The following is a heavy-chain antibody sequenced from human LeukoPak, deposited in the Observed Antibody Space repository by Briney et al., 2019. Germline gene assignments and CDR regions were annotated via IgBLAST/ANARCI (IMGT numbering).Heavy chain of an antibody. Sequence: GESLKISCKGSGYSFTSYWIGWVGQMPGKGLEWMGIIHPGDSDTRYSPSFQGQVTISADKSISTAYLQWSSLKASDTAMYYCARSPEWLGFDYWGQGTLVTVSS. D-gene: IGHD6-19*01. CDR1: GYSFTSYW. V-gene: IGHV5-51*01. CDR3: ARSPEWLGFDY. J-gene: IGHJ4*02. CDR2: IHPGDSDT.